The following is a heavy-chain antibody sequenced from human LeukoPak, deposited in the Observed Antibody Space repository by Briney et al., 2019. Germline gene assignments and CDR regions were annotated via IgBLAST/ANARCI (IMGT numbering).Heavy chain of an antibody. D-gene: IGHD2-2*01. CDR2: ISGGGGST. V-gene: IGHV3-23*01. J-gene: IGHJ3*02. Sequence: GGSLRLSCAASGFTFSSYAMSWVRQAPGKGLEWVAAISGGGGSTYYADSVKGRFTISRDNSKNTLYLQMNSLRAEDTAVYYCARSYCSSTSCYDPTPLIDDAFDIWGQGTMVTVSS. CDR3: ARSYCSSTSCYDPTPLIDDAFDI. CDR1: GFTFSSYA.